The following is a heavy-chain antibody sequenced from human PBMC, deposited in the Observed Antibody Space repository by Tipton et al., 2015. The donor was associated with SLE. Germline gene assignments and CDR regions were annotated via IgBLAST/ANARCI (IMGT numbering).Heavy chain of an antibody. CDR3: AREVEGIHD. D-gene: IGHD3-22*01. CDR1: GYSISSGYY. J-gene: IGHJ4*02. V-gene: IGHV4-38-2*02. Sequence: TLPLTCAVSGYSISSGYYWGWIRQSPGKGLEWIGSMFHSGSTFYNPSLKSRVTVSVDTSKNQLSLKLNSVTAADTAIYYCAREVEGIHDWGRGTLVTVSS. CDR2: MFHSGST.